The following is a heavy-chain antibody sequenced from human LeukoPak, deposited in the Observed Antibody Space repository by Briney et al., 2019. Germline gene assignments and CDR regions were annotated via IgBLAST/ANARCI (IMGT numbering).Heavy chain of an antibody. Sequence: GGSLRLSCAASGFTFSSYWMHWVRQAPGKGLVWVSRINNDESHTTYADSVKGRFTISRDDAKNTLYLQMNSLRVEDTAVYYCARDQSSSWYVAWFDPWGQGTLVTVSS. CDR1: GFTFSSYW. J-gene: IGHJ5*02. V-gene: IGHV3-74*01. CDR2: INNDESHT. CDR3: ARDQSSSWYVAWFDP. D-gene: IGHD6-13*01.